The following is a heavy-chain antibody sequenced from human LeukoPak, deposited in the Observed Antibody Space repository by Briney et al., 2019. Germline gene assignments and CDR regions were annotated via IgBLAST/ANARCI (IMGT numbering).Heavy chain of an antibody. CDR1: EFTFSTYS. CDR3: ARSHYYLDS. J-gene: IGHJ4*02. CDR2: ISTSYSTI. Sequence: GGSLRLSCAASEFTFSTYSMHWVRQAPGKGLEWASFISTSYSTIYADSVKGRFTISRDNAKNSVYLQMNSLRAEDTAVYYCARSHYYLDSWGQGTLVTVSS. V-gene: IGHV3-48*01.